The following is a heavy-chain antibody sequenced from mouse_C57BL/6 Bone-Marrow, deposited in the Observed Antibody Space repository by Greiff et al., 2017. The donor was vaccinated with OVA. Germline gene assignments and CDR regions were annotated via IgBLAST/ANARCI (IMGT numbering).Heavy chain of an antibody. D-gene: IGHD2-4*01. Sequence: VKLVESGAELARPGASVKLSCKASGYTFTSYGISWVKQRTGQGLEWIGEIYPRSGNTYYNEKFKGKATLTADKSSSTAYMELRSLTSEDSAVYFSARGGTYYDYDEGYWGQSTTLTVSS. V-gene: IGHV1-81*01. CDR1: GYTFTSYG. J-gene: IGHJ2*01. CDR2: IYPRSGNT. CDR3: ARGGTYYDYDEGY.